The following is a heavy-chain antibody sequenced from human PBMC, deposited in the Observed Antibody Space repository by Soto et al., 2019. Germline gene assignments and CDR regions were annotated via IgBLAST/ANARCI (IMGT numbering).Heavy chain of an antibody. J-gene: IGHJ4*02. CDR3: AKVGSSSWYIPDYFDY. V-gene: IGHV3-23*01. Sequence: EVPLLESGGGLVQPGGSLRLPCAASGFTFSSYAMSWVRQAPGKGLEWVSAISGSGGSTYYADSVKGRFTISRDNSKNTLYLQMNSLRAEDTAVYYCAKVGSSSWYIPDYFDYWGQGTLVTVSS. CDR2: ISGSGGST. CDR1: GFTFSSYA. D-gene: IGHD6-13*01.